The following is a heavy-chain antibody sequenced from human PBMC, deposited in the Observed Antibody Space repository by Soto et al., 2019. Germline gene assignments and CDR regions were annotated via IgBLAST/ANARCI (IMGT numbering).Heavy chain of an antibody. D-gene: IGHD6-13*01. CDR1: GFTFSSYA. CDR3: ARSYSGYSSSWFGSDYYYGMDV. CDR2: ISYDGSNK. J-gene: IGHJ6*02. Sequence: GGSLRLSCAASGFTFSSYAMHWVRQAPGKGLEWVAVISYDGSNKYYADSVKGRFTISRDNSKNTLYLQMNSLRAEDTAVYYCARSYSGYSSSWFGSDYYYGMDVWGQGTTVTVSS. V-gene: IGHV3-30-3*01.